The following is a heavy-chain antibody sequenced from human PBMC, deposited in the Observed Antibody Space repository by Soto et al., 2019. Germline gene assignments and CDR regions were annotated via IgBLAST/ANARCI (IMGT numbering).Heavy chain of an antibody. CDR2: INHSGST. Sequence: PSETLSLTCAVFGGSFSGYYWSWIRQPPGKGLEWIGEINHSGSTNYNPSLKSRVTISVDTSKNQFSLKLSSVTAADTAVYYCARVSGIYYYGMDVCGQGTTVT. CDR1: GGSFSGYY. CDR3: ARVSGIYYYGMDV. D-gene: IGHD3-10*01. V-gene: IGHV4-34*01. J-gene: IGHJ6*02.